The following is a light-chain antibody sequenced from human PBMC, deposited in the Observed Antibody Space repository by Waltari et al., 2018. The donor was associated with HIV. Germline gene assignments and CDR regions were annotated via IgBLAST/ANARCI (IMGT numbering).Light chain of an antibody. CDR1: RSDVGGYNY. V-gene: IGLV2-14*03. J-gene: IGLJ2*01. Sequence: QSALTPPASVSGSPGQSITISCTGTRSDVGGYNYVSWYQQHPGEAPKLIIYDVSNRPSGVSNRFSGSKSGNTASLTISGLQAEDEADYYCSSYTIKSTLEFGGGTKLTVL. CDR2: DVS. CDR3: SSYTIKSTLE.